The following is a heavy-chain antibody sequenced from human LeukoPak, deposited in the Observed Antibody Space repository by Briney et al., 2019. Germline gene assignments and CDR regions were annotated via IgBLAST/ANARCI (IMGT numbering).Heavy chain of an antibody. J-gene: IGHJ4*02. Sequence: GASVKVSCKASGGTFSSYAISWVRQAPGQGLEWMGGIIPFFGTANYAQKFQGRVTITADESTSTAYMEQSSLRSEDTAVYYCARYGDTAMIFDYWGQGTLVTVSS. CDR1: GGTFSSYA. CDR3: ARYGDTAMIFDY. CDR2: IIPFFGTA. D-gene: IGHD5-18*01. V-gene: IGHV1-69*13.